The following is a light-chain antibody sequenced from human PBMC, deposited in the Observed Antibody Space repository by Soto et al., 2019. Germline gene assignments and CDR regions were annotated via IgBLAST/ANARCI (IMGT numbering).Light chain of an antibody. Sequence: DIVMTQSPDSLTLSLGDSSNIGCSSGQTVVSVSDNQYYLTWYQHKPGQPPKLIIYWAYTRESGVHDRFSGSGSGTDFTITIRNLQDEDVAVYYCKKYYSIQLTCGGGNTV. J-gene: IGKJ4*01. CDR1: QTVVSVSDNQYY. CDR3: KKYYSIQLT. CDR2: WAY. V-gene: IGKV4-1*01.